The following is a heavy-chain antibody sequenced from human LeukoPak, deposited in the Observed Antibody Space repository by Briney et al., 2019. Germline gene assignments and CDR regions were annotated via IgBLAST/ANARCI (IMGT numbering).Heavy chain of an antibody. D-gene: IGHD5-24*01. CDR2: ISGSGGST. CDR1: GFTFSSYA. V-gene: IGHV3-23*01. CDR3: ANDVEMATITSDY. J-gene: IGHJ4*02. Sequence: GGSLRLSCSASGFTFSSYAMSWVRQAPGKGLEWVASISGSGGSTYYPDSVKGRFTISRDNSKNTLYLQMNRLRAEDTAVYYCANDVEMATITSDYWGQGTLVTVSS.